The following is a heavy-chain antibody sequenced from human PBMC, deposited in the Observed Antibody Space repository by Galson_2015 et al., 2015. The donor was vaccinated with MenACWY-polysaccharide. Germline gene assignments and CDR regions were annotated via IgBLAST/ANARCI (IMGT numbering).Heavy chain of an antibody. CDR1: GFTFSSYE. Sequence: SLRLSCAASGFTFSSYEMNWVRQAPGNGLEWVSYISGGNTIYYADSVKGRFTISRDNAKNSLYLQMNSLRAEDTAIYYCARTAASPPFDYWGQGTLVTVSS. V-gene: IGHV3-48*03. CDR3: ARTAASPPFDY. CDR2: ISGGNTI. D-gene: IGHD6-6*01. J-gene: IGHJ4*02.